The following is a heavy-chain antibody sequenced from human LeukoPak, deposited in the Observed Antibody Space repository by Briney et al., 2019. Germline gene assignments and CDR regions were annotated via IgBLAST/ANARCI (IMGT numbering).Heavy chain of an antibody. CDR3: ARRAGAYSHPYDY. D-gene: IGHD4/OR15-4a*01. CDR1: GYTLSSYA. CDR2: ISSNGGST. Sequence: SCKASGYTLSSYAMHWVRQAPGKGLEYVSAISSNGGSTYYANSVKGRFTISRDNSKNTLYLQMGSLRAEDMAVYYCARRAGAYSHPYDYWGQGTLVTVSS. V-gene: IGHV3-64*01. J-gene: IGHJ4*02.